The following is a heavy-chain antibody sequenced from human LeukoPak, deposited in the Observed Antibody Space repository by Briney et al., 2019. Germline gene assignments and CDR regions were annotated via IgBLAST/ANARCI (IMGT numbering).Heavy chain of an antibody. J-gene: IGHJ3*02. CDR3: ARMVRGPYGAFDI. V-gene: IGHV4-59*08. CDR1: GGPISSYY. D-gene: IGHD3-10*01. Sequence: SETLSLTCTVSGGPISSYYWSWIRQPPGKGLEWIGYIYYSGSTNYNPSLKSRVTISVDTSKNQFSLNLISVTAADTAVYYCARMVRGPYGAFDIWGQGTMVTVSS. CDR2: IYYSGST.